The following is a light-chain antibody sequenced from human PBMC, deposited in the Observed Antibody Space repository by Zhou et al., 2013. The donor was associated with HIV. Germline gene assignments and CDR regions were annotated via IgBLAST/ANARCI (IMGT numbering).Light chain of an antibody. CDR1: ESISVW. Sequence: DIQMTQSPSTLSASVGDRVSITCRASESISVWLAWYQQKPGKVPKLLIYRTSTLESGVPSRISGSGSGTDFTLSISSLQPEDFATYYCLQDFSYPRTFGQGTKVEMK. CDR3: LQDFSYPRT. V-gene: IGKV1-5*03. CDR2: RTS. J-gene: IGKJ1*01.